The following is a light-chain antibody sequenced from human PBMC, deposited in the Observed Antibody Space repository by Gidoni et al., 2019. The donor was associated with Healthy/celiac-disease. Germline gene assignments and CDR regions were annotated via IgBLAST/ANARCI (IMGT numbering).Light chain of an antibody. J-gene: IGKJ5*01. CDR3: QQLNSYPSIT. V-gene: IGKV1-9*01. Sequence: IQLTQSPSSLSASVGDRVTITCRASQGISSYLAWYQQKLGKAPKLLIYAASTLQSGVPSRFSGSGSGTDFTLTISSLQPEDFATYYCQQLNSYPSITFGQGTRLEIK. CDR1: QGISSY. CDR2: AAS.